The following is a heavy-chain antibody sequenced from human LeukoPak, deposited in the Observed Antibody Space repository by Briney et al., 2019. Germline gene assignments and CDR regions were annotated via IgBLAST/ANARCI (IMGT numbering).Heavy chain of an antibody. CDR2: INHSGST. V-gene: IGHV4-38-2*02. D-gene: IGHD5-18*01. J-gene: IGHJ6*03. CDR1: GYSISSGYY. CDR3: ARTKVRRIQLWLRDGLYYMDV. Sequence: PSETLSLTCTVSGYSISSGYYWSWIRQPPGKGLEWIGEINHSGSTNYNPSLKSRVTISVDTSKNQFSLKLSSVTAADTAVYYCARTKVRRIQLWLRDGLYYMDVWGKGTTVTVSS.